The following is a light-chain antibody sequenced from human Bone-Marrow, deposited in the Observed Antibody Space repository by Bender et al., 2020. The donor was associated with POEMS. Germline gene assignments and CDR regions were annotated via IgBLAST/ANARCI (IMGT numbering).Light chain of an antibody. Sequence: QSVLTQPPSASGTPGQRVTISCSGGSSNIGAHAVNWYQHHPGKAPKLIIYEVNKRPSDISNRFSGSKSGNTASLTISGLQAEDEADYHCCSYAGGFTLLFGGGTKVTVL. CDR2: EVN. J-gene: IGLJ3*02. CDR1: SSNIGAHA. CDR3: CSYAGGFTLL. V-gene: IGLV2-23*02.